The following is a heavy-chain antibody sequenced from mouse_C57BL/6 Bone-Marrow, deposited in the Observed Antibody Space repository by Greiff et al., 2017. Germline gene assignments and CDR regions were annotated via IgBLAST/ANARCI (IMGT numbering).Heavy chain of an antibody. D-gene: IGHD1-1*01. CDR1: GYSITSGYY. J-gene: IGHJ3*01. V-gene: IGHV3-6*01. CDR2: ISYDGSN. Sequence: EVQLQQSGPGLVKPSQSLSLTCSVTGYSITSGYYWNWIRQFPGNKLEWMGYISYDGSNNYNPSLKNRISITRDTSKNQFFLKLNSVTTEDTATYYCARGHYGSSPWAYWGQGTLVTVSA. CDR3: ARGHYGSSPWAY.